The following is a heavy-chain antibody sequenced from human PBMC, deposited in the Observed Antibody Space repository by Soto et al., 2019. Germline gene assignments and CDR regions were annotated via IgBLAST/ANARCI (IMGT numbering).Heavy chain of an antibody. CDR2: IYSAGSA. Sequence: GGSLRLSCVVSGLTFSSWPMHWVRQAPGKGLEWVSVIYSAGSADFADSVKGRFTISRDNSKNTLYLQMSSLRAEDTAVYYCARVPSSSYHYFDYWGQGTLVTVSS. CDR1: GLTFSSWP. D-gene: IGHD6-13*01. V-gene: IGHV3-66*01. J-gene: IGHJ4*02. CDR3: ARVPSSSYHYFDY.